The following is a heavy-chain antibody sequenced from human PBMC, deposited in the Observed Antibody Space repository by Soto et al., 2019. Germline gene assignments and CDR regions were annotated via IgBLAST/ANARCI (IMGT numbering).Heavy chain of an antibody. J-gene: IGHJ4*02. CDR1: GFTFSSYA. CDR2: ISGSGGST. CDR3: AKVNCGGGSCYGLFYFDY. V-gene: IGHV3-23*01. D-gene: IGHD2-15*01. Sequence: GGSLRLSCAASGFTFSSYAMSWVRQAPGKGLEWVSAISGSGGSTYYADSVKGRFTISRDNSKNTLYLQMNSLRAEDTAVYYCAKVNCGGGSCYGLFYFDYWGQGTLVTVSS.